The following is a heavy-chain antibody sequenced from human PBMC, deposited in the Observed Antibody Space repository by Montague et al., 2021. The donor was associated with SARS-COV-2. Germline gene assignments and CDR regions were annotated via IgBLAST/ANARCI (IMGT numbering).Heavy chain of an antibody. D-gene: IGHD3-22*01. Sequence: SETLSLTCGVYGGSFNFYYWSWIRQPPGKGLEWIGEIYHSGSTNNNPSLKTRVTISIDTSKNQFSLKLSSVTAADTAVYYCAREQEIYDINGDLNYWGQGTLVTVSS. CDR2: IYHSGST. CDR3: AREQEIYDINGDLNY. V-gene: IGHV4-34*01. J-gene: IGHJ4*02. CDR1: GGSFNFYY.